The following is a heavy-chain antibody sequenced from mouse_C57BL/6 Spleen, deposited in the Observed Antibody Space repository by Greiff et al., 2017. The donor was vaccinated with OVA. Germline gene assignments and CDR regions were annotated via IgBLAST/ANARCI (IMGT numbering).Heavy chain of an antibody. J-gene: IGHJ4*01. D-gene: IGHD1-1*01. CDR1: GYTFTGYW. V-gene: IGHV1-9*01. Sequence: QVQLQQSGAELMKPGASVKLSCKATGYTFTGYWIEWVKQRPGHGLEWIGEILPGSGSTNYNEKFKGKATFTADTSSNTAYMQLSSLTTEDSAIYYCARKEGYYYGSSYGAMDYWGQGTSVTVSS. CDR2: ILPGSGST. CDR3: ARKEGYYYGSSYGAMDY.